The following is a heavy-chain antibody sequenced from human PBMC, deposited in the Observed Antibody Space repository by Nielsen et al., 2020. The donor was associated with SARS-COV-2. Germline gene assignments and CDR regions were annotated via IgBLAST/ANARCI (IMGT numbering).Heavy chain of an antibody. J-gene: IGHJ6*03. CDR3: ARGVHGFGQPHSYFYMDV. D-gene: IGHD5-24*01. CDR2: IYYSGST. CDR1: GGSISSSSYY. V-gene: IGHV4-39*01. Sequence: SETLSLTCTVSGGSISSSSYYWGWIRQPPGKGLEWIGSIYYSGSTYYNPSLKSRVTISVDTSKNQFSLKLSSVTAADTAVYYCARGVHGFGQPHSYFYMDVWGKGTTVTVSS.